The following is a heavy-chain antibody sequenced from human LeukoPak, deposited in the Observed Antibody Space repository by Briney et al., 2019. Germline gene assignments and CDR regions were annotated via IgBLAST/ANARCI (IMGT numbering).Heavy chain of an antibody. D-gene: IGHD3-10*01. CDR3: ARDPYGRPATLFGAFDI. CDR1: GFTFSSYW. J-gene: IGHJ3*02. CDR2: INQDGSEK. Sequence: GVLRLSCAASGFTFSSYWMSWVRQAPGKGLEWVANINQDGSEKYYVDSVKGRFTISRDNAKNSLSLQMNSLRAEDTSVYYCARDPYGRPATLFGAFDIWGQGTMVTVSS. V-gene: IGHV3-7*01.